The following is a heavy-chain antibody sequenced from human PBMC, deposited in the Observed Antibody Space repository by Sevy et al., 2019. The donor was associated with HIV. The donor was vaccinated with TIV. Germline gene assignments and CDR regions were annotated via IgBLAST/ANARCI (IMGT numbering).Heavy chain of an antibody. CDR1: GGSISSYY. Sequence: SDTLSLTCTVSGGSISSYYWSWIRQPPGKGLEWIGYIYYSGSTNYNPSLKSRVTISVDTSKNQFSLKLSSVTAADTAVYYCARGGPLRFLFWWGQGTLVTVSS. V-gene: IGHV4-59*01. J-gene: IGHJ4*02. CDR2: IYYSGST. CDR3: ARGGPLRFLFW. D-gene: IGHD3-3*01.